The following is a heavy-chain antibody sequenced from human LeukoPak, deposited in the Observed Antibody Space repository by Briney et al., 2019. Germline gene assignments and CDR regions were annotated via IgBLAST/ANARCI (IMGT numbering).Heavy chain of an antibody. V-gene: IGHV1-2*02. CDR1: GYTFTGYY. CDR3: ARVVLRYFDWLSDDAFDI. J-gene: IGHJ3*02. CDR2: INPNSGGT. Sequence: ASVKVSCKASGYTFTGYYMHWVRQAPGQGLEWMGWINPNSGGTNYAQKFQGRVTMTRDTSISTAYMELSRLRSDDTAVYYCARVVLRYFDWLSDDAFDIWGQGTMVTVSS. D-gene: IGHD3-9*01.